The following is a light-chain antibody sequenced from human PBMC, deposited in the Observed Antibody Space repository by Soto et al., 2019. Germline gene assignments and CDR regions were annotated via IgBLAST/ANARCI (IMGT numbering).Light chain of an antibody. Sequence: EIVLTQSPATLSLSPGERATLSCRASQSVSSYLAWYQQKPGQAPRLLIYDASSRATDIPARFSGSGSGTDFTLTLSSLEPEDFAVYYCQQRSNWPVTFGQGTKV. CDR3: QQRSNWPVT. V-gene: IGKV3-11*01. CDR2: DAS. CDR1: QSVSSY. J-gene: IGKJ1*01.